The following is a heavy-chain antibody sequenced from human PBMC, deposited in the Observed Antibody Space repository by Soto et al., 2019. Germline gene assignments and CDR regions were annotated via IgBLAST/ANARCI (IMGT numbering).Heavy chain of an antibody. CDR1: GYTFTSYG. CDR3: ARGLHKPGKYERGTPFFGVADYYYYYYMDV. V-gene: IGHV1-18*01. J-gene: IGHJ6*03. CDR2: ISAYNGNT. Sequence: ASVKVSCKASGYTFTSYGISWVRQAPGQGLEWMGWISAYNGNTNYAQKLLGRVTMTTDTSTSTAYMELRSLRSDDTAVYYCARGLHKPGKYERGTPFFGVADYYYYYYMDVWGKGTTVTVSS. D-gene: IGHD3-3*01.